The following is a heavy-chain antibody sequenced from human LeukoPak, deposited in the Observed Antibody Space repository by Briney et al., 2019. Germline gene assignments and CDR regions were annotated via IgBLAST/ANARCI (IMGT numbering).Heavy chain of an antibody. Sequence: ASVKVSCKASGYTFTSYDINWVRQATGQGLEWMGWMNPNSGDTGYAQKLQGRVTITRNTSISTAYMELSSLRSEDTAVYYCARTNWNGGDFDYWGQGTLVTVSS. CDR3: ARTNWNGGDFDY. J-gene: IGHJ4*02. D-gene: IGHD1-20*01. CDR1: GYTFTSYD. V-gene: IGHV1-8*03. CDR2: MNPNSGDT.